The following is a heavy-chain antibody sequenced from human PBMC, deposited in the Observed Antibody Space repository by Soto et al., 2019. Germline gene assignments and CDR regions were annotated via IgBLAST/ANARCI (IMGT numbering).Heavy chain of an antibody. CDR1: GGSFSGYY. V-gene: IGHV4-34*01. D-gene: IGHD3-10*01. CDR2: INHSGST. J-gene: IGHJ4*02. Sequence: SETLSLTCGVYGGSFSGYYWSWIRQPPGKGLEWIGEINHSGSTNYNPSLKSRVTISVDTSKNQFSLKLSSVTAADTAVYYCARVLMVRGVISNLFDYWGQGTLVTVSS. CDR3: ARVLMVRGVISNLFDY.